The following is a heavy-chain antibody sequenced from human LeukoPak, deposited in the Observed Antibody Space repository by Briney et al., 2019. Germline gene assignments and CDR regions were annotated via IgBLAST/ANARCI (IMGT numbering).Heavy chain of an antibody. D-gene: IGHD3-10*01. J-gene: IGHJ5*02. CDR3: ARARFDVRFGEFRGFDP. V-gene: IGHV4-59*01. CDR2: IYYSGST. Sequence: PSETLSLTCTVSGGSISSYYWSWIRQPPGKGLEWIGYIYYSGSTNYNPSLKSRVTISVDTSKNQFSLKLGSVTAADTAVYYCARARFDVRFGEFRGFDPWGQGTLVTVSS. CDR1: GGSISSYY.